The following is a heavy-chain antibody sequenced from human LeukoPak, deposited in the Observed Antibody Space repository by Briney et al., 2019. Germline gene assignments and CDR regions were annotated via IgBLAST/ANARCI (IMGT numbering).Heavy chain of an antibody. D-gene: IGHD3-10*01. Sequence: GGSLRLSGAASGFTFSSYAMSWVRQAPGKGLEGVSAISGSGGSTYYADPVKGRFTISRDNSKNTLYLQMNRLRAEDTAVYYGAKRPSGSGSYSGYFDYWGQGTLVTVSS. CDR2: ISGSGGST. CDR1: GFTFSSYA. J-gene: IGHJ4*02. CDR3: AKRPSGSGSYSGYFDY. V-gene: IGHV3-23*01.